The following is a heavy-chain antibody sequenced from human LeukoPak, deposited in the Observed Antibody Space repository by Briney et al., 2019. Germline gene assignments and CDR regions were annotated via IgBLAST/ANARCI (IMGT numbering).Heavy chain of an antibody. V-gene: IGHV1-69*13. CDR2: IIPIFGTA. Sequence: SVKVSCKASGGTFSSYAISWVRQAPGQGLEWMGGIIPIFGTANYAQKFQGRVTITADESTSTAYMELSSLRSEDTAVYYCATDPMITFGGVIVDSVYWGQGTLVTVSS. J-gene: IGHJ4*02. CDR1: GGTFSSYA. D-gene: IGHD3-16*02. CDR3: ATDPMITFGGVIVDSVY.